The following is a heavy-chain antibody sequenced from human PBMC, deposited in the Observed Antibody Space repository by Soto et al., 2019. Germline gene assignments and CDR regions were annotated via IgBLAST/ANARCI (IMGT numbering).Heavy chain of an antibody. D-gene: IGHD6-13*01. CDR2: IYYSGST. Sequence: QVQLQESGPGLVKPSQTLSLTCTVSGGSISSGGYYWSWIRQHPGKGLEWIGYIYYSGSTYYNPSLKSRVTISVDTSKTQFSLKLSSVTAADTAVYYCARDPSIAAAGTHYYYGMDVWGQGTTVTVSS. J-gene: IGHJ6*02. CDR1: GGSISSGGYY. CDR3: ARDPSIAAAGTHYYYGMDV. V-gene: IGHV4-31*03.